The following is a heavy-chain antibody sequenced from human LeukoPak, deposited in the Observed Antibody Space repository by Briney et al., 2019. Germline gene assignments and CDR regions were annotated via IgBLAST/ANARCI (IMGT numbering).Heavy chain of an antibody. J-gene: IGHJ4*02. D-gene: IGHD5-18*01. CDR1: GFTFSSYS. CDR2: ISSSSSYI. V-gene: IGHV3-21*01. CDR3: ARGVDTAMVIPFDY. Sequence: PGGSLRLSCAASGFTFSSYSMNWVRQAPGKGLEWVPSISSSSSYIYYADSVKGRFTISRDNAKNSLFLQMNSLRAEDTAVYYCARGVDTAMVIPFDYWGQGTLVTVSS.